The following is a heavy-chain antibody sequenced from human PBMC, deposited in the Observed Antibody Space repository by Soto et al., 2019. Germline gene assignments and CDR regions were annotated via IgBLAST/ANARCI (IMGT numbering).Heavy chain of an antibody. D-gene: IGHD1-26*01. J-gene: IGHJ4*02. CDR2: INEDGSEE. Sequence: EVQLVESGGVVVQPGGSLRLSCAASGFSISDYCMSWVRQAPGKGLEWVGNINEDGSEENYVDSVKGRFTISRDNARNSLYLQMNSLRVEDTAVYYCCHTWVGGQGTLVTVSS. CDR1: GFSISDYC. V-gene: IGHV3-7*01. CDR3: CHTWV.